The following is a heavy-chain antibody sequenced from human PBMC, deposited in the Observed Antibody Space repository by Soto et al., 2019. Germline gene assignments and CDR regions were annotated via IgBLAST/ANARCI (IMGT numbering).Heavy chain of an antibody. CDR3: TTLYYYDSSGFDAFDI. CDR1: GFAFSNAW. J-gene: IGHJ3*02. D-gene: IGHD3-22*01. Sequence: GSLRLSCAASGFAFSNAWMSWVRQAPGKGLEWVGRIKSKTDGGTTDYAAPVKGRFTISRDDSKNTLYLQMNSLKTEDTAVYYCTTLYYYDSSGFDAFDIWGQGTMVTVSS. CDR2: IKSKTDGGTT. V-gene: IGHV3-15*01.